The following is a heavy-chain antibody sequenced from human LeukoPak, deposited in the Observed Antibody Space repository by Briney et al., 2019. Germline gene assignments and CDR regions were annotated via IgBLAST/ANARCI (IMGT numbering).Heavy chain of an antibody. D-gene: IGHD2-2*01. J-gene: IGHJ3*02. CDR2: IIPIFGTA. CDR3: ARGLPAAHDAFNI. Sequence: SVKVSCKASGGTFSTYPISWVRQAPGQGLEWMGGIIPIFGTANYAQKFQGRVTITADESTTTAYMELTSLRSEDTAVYYCARGLPAAHDAFNIWGQGTMVTVSS. V-gene: IGHV1-69*13. CDR1: GGTFSTYP.